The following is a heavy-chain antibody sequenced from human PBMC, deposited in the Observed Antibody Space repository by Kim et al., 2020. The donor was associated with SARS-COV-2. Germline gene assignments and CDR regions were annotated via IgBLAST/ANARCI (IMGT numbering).Heavy chain of an antibody. CDR3: VRHPPKRIAVADWEFDP. V-gene: IGHV5-51*01. CDR2: IYPGDSDT. J-gene: IGHJ5*02. Sequence: GESLKISCKGSGYSFTSYWIGWVRQIPGKGLEWMGIIYPGDSDTRYSPSFQGQVTISADKSINTAYLQWSSLKASDTAMYYCVRHPPKRIAVADWEFDPWGQGTLVTVSS. D-gene: IGHD6-19*01. CDR1: GYSFTSYW.